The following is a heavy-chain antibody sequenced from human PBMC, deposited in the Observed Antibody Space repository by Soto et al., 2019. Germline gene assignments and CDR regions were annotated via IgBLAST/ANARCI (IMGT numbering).Heavy chain of an antibody. CDR3: AKYKGFNWHYVFDY. V-gene: IGHV3-23*01. CDR1: GFTFSSFA. J-gene: IGHJ4*02. CDR2: IGGSSGTT. D-gene: IGHD1-7*01. Sequence: GGSLRLSCAASGFTFSSFAMSWVRQAPGKGLEWASAIGGSSGTTYYADSVKGRFTISRDNSKNTLYLQMNSLRAEDTAVYYCAKYKGFNWHYVFDYWGQGIPVTAPQ.